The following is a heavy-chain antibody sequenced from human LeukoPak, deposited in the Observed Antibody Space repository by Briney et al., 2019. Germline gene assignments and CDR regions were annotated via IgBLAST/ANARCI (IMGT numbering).Heavy chain of an antibody. CDR3: ARGVSYYDSRGYYNEYFQH. CDR2: IYYSGST. D-gene: IGHD3-22*01. J-gene: IGHJ1*01. V-gene: IGHV4-59*08. CDR1: GGSISSYY. Sequence: SETLSLTCTVSGGSISSYYWSWIRQPPGKGLEWIGYIYYSGSTNYNPSLKSRVTISVDTSKNQFSLKLSSVTAADTAVYYCARGVSYYDSRGYYNEYFQHWSQGTLVTVSS.